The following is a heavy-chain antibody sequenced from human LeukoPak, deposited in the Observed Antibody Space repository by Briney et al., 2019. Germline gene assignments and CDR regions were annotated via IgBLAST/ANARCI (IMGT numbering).Heavy chain of an antibody. V-gene: IGHV3-23*01. D-gene: IGHD2-15*01. Sequence: GGSLRLSCAASGFTFSIYAMAWVRQAPGKGLEWVSEIGGRGDDTHYADSVKGRFTISRDNPENMLFLQMNSLRVEDTAIYHCAKRGGTAVIGRVWFDPWGQGTLVTVSS. CDR2: IGGRGDDT. J-gene: IGHJ5*02. CDR3: AKRGGTAVIGRVWFDP. CDR1: GFTFSIYA.